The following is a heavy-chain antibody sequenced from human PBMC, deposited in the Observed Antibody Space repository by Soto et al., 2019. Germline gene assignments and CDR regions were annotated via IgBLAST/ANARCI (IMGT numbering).Heavy chain of an antibody. CDR1: GDTFSIYT. Sequence: QVQLVRSGSEVKKPGSSVRVSCKTSGDTFSIYTISWVRQAPGQGLEWMGRVLPFLDITSYSQRFQGRVTITADRSTTTAYMELTSLRSEDTAVYYCARDRDNSNWPNFDSWGQGTLVTVSS. CDR3: ARDRDNSNWPNFDS. D-gene: IGHD6-13*01. J-gene: IGHJ4*02. V-gene: IGHV1-69*02. CDR2: VLPFLDIT.